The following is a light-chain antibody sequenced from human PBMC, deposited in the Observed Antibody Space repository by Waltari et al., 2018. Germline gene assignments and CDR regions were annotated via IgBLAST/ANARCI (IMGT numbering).Light chain of an antibody. J-gene: IGKJ1*01. CDR2: RAS. V-gene: IGKV3-20*01. CDR1: QSVGSSS. Sequence: EIVLTQSPGTASLSPGDRVTLSCRATQSVGSSSLAWYQQKPGQAPRLVIYRASRRATGIPDRFSGSGSGTDFSFTISRLEPEDFAVYYCQQHGTLPATFGQGTKVEIK. CDR3: QQHGTLPAT.